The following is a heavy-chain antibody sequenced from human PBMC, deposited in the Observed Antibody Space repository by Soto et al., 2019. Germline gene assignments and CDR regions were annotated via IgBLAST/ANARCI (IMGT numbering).Heavy chain of an antibody. D-gene: IGHD3-3*01. J-gene: IGHJ6*02. Sequence: QVHLVQSGAEVKKPGAPVKVSCKASGYTFTNHGISWVRQTPGQGLEWMGWISAFNGYAEYEQDLQDRFTMTIDTSTSTAYMELRRLTSDDTAIYYCASGVTIFGVDYAMDVWGQGTTVTVSS. CDR3: ASGVTIFGVDYAMDV. V-gene: IGHV1-18*01. CDR2: ISAFNGYA. CDR1: GYTFTNHG.